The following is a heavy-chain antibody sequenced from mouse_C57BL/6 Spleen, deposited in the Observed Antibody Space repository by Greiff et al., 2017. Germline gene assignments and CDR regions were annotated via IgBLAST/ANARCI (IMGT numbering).Heavy chain of an antibody. CDR1: GFTFSSYA. CDR2: ISDGGSYT. J-gene: IGHJ4*01. V-gene: IGHV5-4*01. CDR3: ARVRDDAMDY. D-gene: IGHD1-1*01. Sequence: EVQGVESGGGLVKPGGSLKLSCAASGFTFSSYAMSWVRQTPEKRLEWVATISDGGSYTYYPDNVKGRFTISRDNAKNYLYLQMSHLKSEDTAMYYCARVRDDAMDYWGQGTSVTVSS.